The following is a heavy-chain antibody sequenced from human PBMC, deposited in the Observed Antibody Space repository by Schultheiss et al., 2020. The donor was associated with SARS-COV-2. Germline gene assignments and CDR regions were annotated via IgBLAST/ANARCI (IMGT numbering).Heavy chain of an antibody. V-gene: IGHV4-38-2*02. Sequence: SETLSLTCTVSGGSISSYYWGWIRQPPGKGLEWIGSIYHSGSTYYNPSLKSRVTISVDTSKNQFSLKLSSVTAADTAVYYCARESVGSSSFGYWGQGTLVTVSS. J-gene: IGHJ4*02. CDR1: GGSISSYY. CDR2: IYHSGST. D-gene: IGHD6-6*01. CDR3: ARESVGSSSFGY.